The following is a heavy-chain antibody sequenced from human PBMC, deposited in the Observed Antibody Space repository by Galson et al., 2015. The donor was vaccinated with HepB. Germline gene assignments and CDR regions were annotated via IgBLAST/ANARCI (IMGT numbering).Heavy chain of an antibody. Sequence: SLRLSCAASGFTFTSYGMHWVRQAPGEGLEWVAVISYDGGDKYYADSVKGRFTISRDNSKNTLHLQLNSLRPEDTAVYFCAKDLVVRGAITWTNYFYYYMDVWGKGTTVTVSS. D-gene: IGHD3-10*01. CDR2: ISYDGGDK. V-gene: IGHV3-30*18. CDR3: AKDLVVRGAITWTNYFYYYMDV. J-gene: IGHJ6*03. CDR1: GFTFTSYG.